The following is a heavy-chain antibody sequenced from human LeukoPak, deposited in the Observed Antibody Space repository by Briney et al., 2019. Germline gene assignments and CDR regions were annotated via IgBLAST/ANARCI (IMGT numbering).Heavy chain of an antibody. CDR3: ARERGLSPITALDY. D-gene: IGHD5-18*01. Sequence: PSETLSLTCAVYGGSFSGYYWSWIRQPPGKGLEWIGEINHSGSTNYNPSLKSRVTISVDTSKNQFSLKLSSVTAADTAVYYCARERGLSPITALDYWGQGTLVTVSS. J-gene: IGHJ4*02. CDR1: GGSFSGYY. V-gene: IGHV4-34*01. CDR2: INHSGST.